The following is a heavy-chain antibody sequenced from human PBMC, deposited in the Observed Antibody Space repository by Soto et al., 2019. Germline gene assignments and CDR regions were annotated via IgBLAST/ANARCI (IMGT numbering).Heavy chain of an antibody. J-gene: IGHJ4*02. CDR3: AKVAEYYDSSGVPLRPDY. CDR2: ISYDGSNK. Sequence: GGSLRLSCAASGFTFSSYGMHWVRQAPGKGLEWVAVISYDGSNKYYADSVKGRSTISRDNSKNTLYLQMNSLRAEDTAVYYCAKVAEYYDSSGVPLRPDYWGQGTLVTVSS. CDR1: GFTFSSYG. V-gene: IGHV3-30*18. D-gene: IGHD3-22*01.